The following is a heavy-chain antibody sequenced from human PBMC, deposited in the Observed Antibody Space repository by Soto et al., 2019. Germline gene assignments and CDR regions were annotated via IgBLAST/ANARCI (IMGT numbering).Heavy chain of an antibody. Sequence: QVQLQESGPGLVKPSETLSLTCTVSGGSISTYYWSWIRQPPGKGLEWIGYIYYSGSTNYNPSLKGRVTISVDTSKNQFSLKLSSVSAADTAVYYCARDGSRYDFWSGPYYFDYWGQGTLVTVSS. CDR2: IYYSGST. CDR1: GGSISTYY. V-gene: IGHV4-59*01. CDR3: ARDGSRYDFWSGPYYFDY. D-gene: IGHD3-3*01. J-gene: IGHJ4*02.